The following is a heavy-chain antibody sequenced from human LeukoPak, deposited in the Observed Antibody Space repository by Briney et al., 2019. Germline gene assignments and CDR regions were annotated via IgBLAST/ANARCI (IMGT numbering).Heavy chain of an antibody. CDR2: MNPNSGNT. Sequence: ASVKVSCKASGYTFTSYDINWVRQATGQGLEWMGWMNPNSGNTGYAQKFQGRVTITRNISISTAYMELSSLRSEDTAVYYCARPSVGYDFWSGYLYYFDYWGQGTLVTVSS. J-gene: IGHJ4*02. D-gene: IGHD3-3*01. V-gene: IGHV1-8*03. CDR3: ARPSVGYDFWSGYLYYFDY. CDR1: GYTFTSYD.